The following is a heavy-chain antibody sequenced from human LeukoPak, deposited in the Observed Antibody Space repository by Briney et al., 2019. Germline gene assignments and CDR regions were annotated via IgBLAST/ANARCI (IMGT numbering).Heavy chain of an antibody. D-gene: IGHD6-19*01. CDR1: GGSISSSSYY. J-gene: IGHJ4*02. Sequence: SETLSLTCTVSGGSISSSSYYWGWIRQPPGKGLEWIGSIYYSGSTYYNPSLKSRVTMSVDTSRNQFSLKLSSVTAADTAVYYCARSSIAVAGPYYFDYWGQGTLVTVSS. CDR3: ARSSIAVAGPYYFDY. V-gene: IGHV4-39*01. CDR2: IYYSGST.